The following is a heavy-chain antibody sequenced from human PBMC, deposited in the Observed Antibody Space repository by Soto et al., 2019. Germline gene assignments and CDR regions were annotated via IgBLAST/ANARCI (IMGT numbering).Heavy chain of an antibody. CDR1: GDTFSSYA. V-gene: IGHV1-69*06. J-gene: IGHJ5*02. CDR2: IIPIFATA. CDR3: ARDSSSWDSHNWFDP. Sequence: QVQLVQSGAEVKKPGSSVTVSCKASGDTFSSYAISWERQAPGQGLEWMGKIIPIFATATYEQKFQGRVTITADTSTSTVYMELSSLRSEDTAVYYCARDSSSWDSHNWFDPWGQGTLVTVSS. D-gene: IGHD6-13*01.